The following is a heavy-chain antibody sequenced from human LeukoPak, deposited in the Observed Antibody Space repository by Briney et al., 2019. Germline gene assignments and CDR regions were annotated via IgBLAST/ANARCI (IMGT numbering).Heavy chain of an antibody. CDR3: ARGWHYGSGSNYRHYFDY. CDR1: GYSFTGYY. D-gene: IGHD3-10*01. Sequence: ASVKVSCKASGYSFTGYYMHWVRQAPGQGLEWMGWINPNSGETYYAQKFQGRVTMTRDTSISTAHMELSRLISDDTALYYCARGWHYGSGSNYRHYFDYWGQGTLVTVSS. J-gene: IGHJ4*02. V-gene: IGHV1-2*02. CDR2: INPNSGET.